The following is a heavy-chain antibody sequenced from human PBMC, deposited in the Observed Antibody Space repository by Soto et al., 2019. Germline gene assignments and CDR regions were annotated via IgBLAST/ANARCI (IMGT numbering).Heavy chain of an antibody. D-gene: IGHD3-10*01. CDR2: IIPILGIA. CDR3: VRVPGYYGMYGMDV. J-gene: IGHJ6*02. CDR1: GGTFSSYT. V-gene: IGHV1-69*02. Sequence: QVQLVQSGAEVKKPGSSVKVSCKASGGTFSSYTISWVRQAPGQGLEWMGRIIPILGIANYAQKFQGRVTITADKSTSTAYMELSSLRSEDTAVYYCVRVPGYYGMYGMDVWGQGTTVTVSS.